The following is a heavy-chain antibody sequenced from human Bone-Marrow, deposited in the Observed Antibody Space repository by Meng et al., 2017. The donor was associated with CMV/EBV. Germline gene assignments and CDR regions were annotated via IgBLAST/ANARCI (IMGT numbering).Heavy chain of an antibody. CDR2: ISAYNGNT. CDR1: GYTFTSYG. CDR3: ARDAVAAGLGDAFDI. V-gene: IGHV1-18*01. D-gene: IGHD6-13*01. Sequence: ASVKVSCKASGYTFTSYGISWVRQAPGQGLEWMGWISAYNGNTNYAQKLQGRVTMTTDTSTSTAYMELRSLRSDDTAVYYCARDAVAAGLGDAFDIWGQGTMVTFSS. J-gene: IGHJ3*02.